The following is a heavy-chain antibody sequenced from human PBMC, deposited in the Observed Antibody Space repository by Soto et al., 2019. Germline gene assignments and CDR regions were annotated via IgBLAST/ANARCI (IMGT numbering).Heavy chain of an antibody. V-gene: IGHV1-18*04. CDR1: GYTFTSYG. CDR2: ISAYNGNT. Sequence: QVQLVQSGAEVTKPGASVKVSCKASGYTFTSYGISWVRQAPGQGLEWMGWISAYNGNTNYAQKLQGRVTMTTDTSTSTAYMELRSLRSYDTAVYYCARDSYDILTGYSTGWFDPWGQGTLVTVSS. D-gene: IGHD3-9*01. CDR3: ARDSYDILTGYSTGWFDP. J-gene: IGHJ5*02.